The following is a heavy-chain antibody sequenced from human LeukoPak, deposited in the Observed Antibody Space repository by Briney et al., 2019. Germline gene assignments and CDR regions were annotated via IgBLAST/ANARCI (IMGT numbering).Heavy chain of an antibody. CDR1: GYSISSGYY. J-gene: IGHJ4*02. D-gene: IGHD2-15*01. CDR2: IYHSGST. CDR3: ARESNCSGGSCHLDY. V-gene: IGHV4-38-2*02. Sequence: SETLSLTCTVSGYSISSGYYWGWIRQPPGKGLEWIGSIYHSGSTYYNPSLKSRVTISVDTSKNQFSLKLSSVTAADTAVYYCARESNCSGGSCHLDYWGQGTLVTVSS.